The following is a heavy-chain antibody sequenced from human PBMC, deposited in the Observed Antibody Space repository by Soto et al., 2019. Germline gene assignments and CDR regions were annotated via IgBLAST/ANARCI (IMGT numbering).Heavy chain of an antibody. J-gene: IGHJ4*02. Sequence: ASVKVSCKAFGFPLTSYGFSWVRQAPGQGLEWMGWISAYNGDTNYAQKFQGRVTMTTDTSTNTAYMELRSLRSEDTAVYYCARDSPPSDYWGQGTLVTVSS. CDR2: ISAYNGDT. V-gene: IGHV1-18*01. CDR1: GFPLTSYG. CDR3: ARDSPPSDY.